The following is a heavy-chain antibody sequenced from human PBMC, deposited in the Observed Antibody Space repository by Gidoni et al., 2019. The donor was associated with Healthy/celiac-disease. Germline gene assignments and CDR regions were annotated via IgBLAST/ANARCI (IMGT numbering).Heavy chain of an antibody. J-gene: IGHJ6*02. CDR1: GFTFSSSG. V-gene: IGHV3-30*18. CDR3: AKDLCTSCYFNDYGMYV. Sequence: QVQLVESGGGVVQPGRSLRLSCAASGFTFSSSGMHWVRQAPGKGLEWVAVISYDGSNKYYADSVKGRFTISRDNSKNTLYLQMNSLRAEDTAVYYCAKDLCTSCYFNDYGMYVWGQGTTVTVSS. D-gene: IGHD2-2*01. CDR2: ISYDGSNK.